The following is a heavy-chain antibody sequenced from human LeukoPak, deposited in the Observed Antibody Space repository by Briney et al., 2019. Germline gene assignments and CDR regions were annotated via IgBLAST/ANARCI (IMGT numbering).Heavy chain of an antibody. Sequence: GASVKVSCKISGYTFTDYYIHWVRQAPGQGLEWMGWINSNSGGTSYAQKFQGRVTLTRDTPTRTAYMELNRLTSDDTAVYYCARTSIAARRADFDYWGQGTVVTVSS. CDR3: ARTSIAARRADFDY. V-gene: IGHV1-2*02. CDR1: GYTFTDYY. D-gene: IGHD6-6*01. CDR2: INSNSGGT. J-gene: IGHJ4*02.